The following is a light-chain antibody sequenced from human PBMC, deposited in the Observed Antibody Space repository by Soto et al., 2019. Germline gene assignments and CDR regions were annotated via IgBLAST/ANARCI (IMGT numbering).Light chain of an antibody. CDR3: QQRSNWPGT. CDR2: GAS. CDR1: QSVSSSY. J-gene: IGKJ1*01. V-gene: IGKV3D-20*02. Sequence: EIVLTQSPGTLSLSPGERATLSCRASQSVSSSYLAWYQQKPGQAPRLLIYGASSRATGIPDRFSGSGSGTDFTLTIGSLEPEDFAVYYCQQRSNWPGTFGQGTKVDIK.